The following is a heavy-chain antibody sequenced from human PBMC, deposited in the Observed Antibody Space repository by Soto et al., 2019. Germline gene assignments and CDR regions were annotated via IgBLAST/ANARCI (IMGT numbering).Heavy chain of an antibody. CDR3: ARGSTDSYPGSRIFDF. Sequence: SETLSLTCTVSGGSISSGGYYWSWIRKHPGKGLEWIGYIYYSGSTYYNPSLKSRVTISVDTSKNQFSLKLSSVTAADSAMYYCARGSTDSYPGSRIFDFWGRGTLVTVSS. CDR1: GGSISSGGYY. D-gene: IGHD3-10*01. J-gene: IGHJ4*01. V-gene: IGHV4-31*03. CDR2: IYYSGST.